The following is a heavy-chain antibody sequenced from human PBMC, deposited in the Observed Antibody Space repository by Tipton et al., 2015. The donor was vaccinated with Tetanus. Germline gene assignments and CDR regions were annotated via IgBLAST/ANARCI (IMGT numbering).Heavy chain of an antibody. J-gene: IGHJ4*02. CDR2: FIPILGTA. Sequence: QLVQSGAEVKKPGSSVKVSCKASGGTFSSYAISWVRQAPGQGLEWMGGFIPILGTAHYAQKSQVRVTITADESTRTAYMELSSLRSEDTAVYYWERDGHVRATSHWGQGPLVTVSS. CDR1: GGTFSSYA. V-gene: IGHV1-69*01. CDR3: ERDGHVRATSH.